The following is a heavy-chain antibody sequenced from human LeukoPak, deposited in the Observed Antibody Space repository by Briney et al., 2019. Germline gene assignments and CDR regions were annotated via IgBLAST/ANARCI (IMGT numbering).Heavy chain of an antibody. D-gene: IGHD3-3*01. Sequence: PGGSLRLSCAASGFTFSSYSMNWVRQAPGMGLEWVSSISSSSSYIYYADSVKGRFTISRDNAKNSLYLQMNSLRAEDTAVYYCARSTIFGVVIIDYWGQGTLVTVSS. CDR2: ISSSSSYI. V-gene: IGHV3-21*01. CDR1: GFTFSSYS. CDR3: ARSTIFGVVIIDY. J-gene: IGHJ4*02.